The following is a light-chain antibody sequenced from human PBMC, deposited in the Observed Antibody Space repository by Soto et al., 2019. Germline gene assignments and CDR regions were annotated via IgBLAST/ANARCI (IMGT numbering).Light chain of an antibody. V-gene: IGKV3-15*01. J-gene: IGKJ2*01. Sequence: EIVMTQSPATLYVSPGERATLSCRASQSVSSNLAWYQQKPGQAPRLLIYGASTRATGIPARFSGSRSGTEFTLTISSLQSEDFAVYYCQQYNNWPYTFGQGTKLAIK. CDR3: QQYNNWPYT. CDR2: GAS. CDR1: QSVSSN.